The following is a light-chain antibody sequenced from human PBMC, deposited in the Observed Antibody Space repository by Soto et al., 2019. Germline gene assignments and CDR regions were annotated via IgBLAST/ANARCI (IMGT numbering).Light chain of an antibody. Sequence: EIVMTQSPATLSVSPGERATLSCRAAQNIKSNLAWYQQKPGQAPRLLIYGASTRATGVPGRVSGSGSGTEFTLTISSLQSEDCEVYYCQQYDHWLPTFGQGTRLESK. CDR1: QNIKSN. CDR2: GAS. CDR3: QQYDHWLPT. V-gene: IGKV3-15*01. J-gene: IGKJ5*01.